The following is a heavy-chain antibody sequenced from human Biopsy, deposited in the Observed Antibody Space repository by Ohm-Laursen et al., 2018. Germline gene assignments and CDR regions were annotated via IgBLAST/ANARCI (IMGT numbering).Heavy chain of an antibody. CDR2: IYYSGST. Sequence: GTLPLTCTVSGGPISSDYWSWIRQTPGKGLEWIGYIYYSGSTNYNPSLKSRVTISVDTSKNQFSLRLNSVTAADTAVYYCARATNSTGWPYYYFYGMDVWGQGTTVTVSS. D-gene: IGHD2/OR15-2a*01. CDR1: GGPISSDY. V-gene: IGHV4-59*01. CDR3: ARATNSTGWPYYYFYGMDV. J-gene: IGHJ6*02.